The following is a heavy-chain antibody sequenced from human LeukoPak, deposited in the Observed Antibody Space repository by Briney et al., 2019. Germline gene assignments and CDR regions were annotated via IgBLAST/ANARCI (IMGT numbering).Heavy chain of an antibody. D-gene: IGHD5-24*01. J-gene: IGHJ4*02. CDR2: INNDGSYI. CDR3: ARDGSAYNFDY. V-gene: IGHV3-74*01. CDR1: GFTFSPSW. Sequence: GGSLRLSCAASGFTFSPSWMHWVRQAPGKGLEWVSRINNDGSYINYADSVKGRFTISRDNAKNTLNLQMNSLRAEDTAAYFCARDGSAYNFDYWGQGVLVTVSS.